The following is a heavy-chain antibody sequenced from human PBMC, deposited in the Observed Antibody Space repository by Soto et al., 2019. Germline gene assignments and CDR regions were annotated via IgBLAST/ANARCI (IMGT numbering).Heavy chain of an antibody. CDR2: ISSSGSTI. CDR3: ARAYYGIMTGYYYYGMDV. V-gene: IGHV3-48*03. CDR1: GFTFSSYE. D-gene: IGHD3-9*01. Sequence: GGSLRLSCAASGFTFSSYEMNWVRQAPGKGLEWVADISSSGSTIYYADSVKGRFTISRDNAKNSLYLQMNSLRAEDTAVYYCARAYYGIMTGYYYYGMDVWGQGTKVTVSS. J-gene: IGHJ6*02.